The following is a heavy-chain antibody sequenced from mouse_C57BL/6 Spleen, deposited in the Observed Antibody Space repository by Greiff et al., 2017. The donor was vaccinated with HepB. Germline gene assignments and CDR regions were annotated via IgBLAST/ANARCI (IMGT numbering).Heavy chain of an antibody. D-gene: IGHD1-1*01. CDR1: GFTFSDYG. CDR2: ISSGSSTI. J-gene: IGHJ4*01. CDR3: ARAHYYYGSSYYYAMDY. V-gene: IGHV5-17*01. Sequence: EVMLVESGGGLVKPGGSLKLSCAASGFTFSDYGMHWVRQAPEKGLEWVAYISSGSSTIYYADTVKGRFTISRDNAKNTLFLQMTSLRSEDTAMYYCARAHYYYGSSYYYAMDYWGQGTSVTVSS.